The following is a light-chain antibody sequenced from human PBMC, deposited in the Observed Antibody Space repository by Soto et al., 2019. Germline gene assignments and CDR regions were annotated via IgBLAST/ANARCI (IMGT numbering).Light chain of an antibody. Sequence: QSVLTQPPSASGSPGQSVTISCTGTSSDVGGYNYVSWYQQHPGKAPKLMIHEVTKRPSGVPDRFSGSESGNTASLTVSGLQAEDEADYYCSSYAGSNNYVFGTGTKVNVL. CDR2: EVT. CDR1: SSDVGGYNY. J-gene: IGLJ1*01. V-gene: IGLV2-8*01. CDR3: SSYAGSNNYV.